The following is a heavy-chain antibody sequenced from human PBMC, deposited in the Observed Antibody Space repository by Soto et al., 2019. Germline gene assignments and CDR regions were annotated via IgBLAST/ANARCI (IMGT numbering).Heavy chain of an antibody. D-gene: IGHD2-8*01. CDR1: GGSISSGGYY. Sequence: PSETLSLTCTVSGGSISSGGYYWSWIRQHPXKGLEWIGYIYYSGSTYYNPSLKSRVTISVDTSKNQFSLKLSSVTAADTAVYYCARGSCTNGVCYGFGQNYYFDYWGQGTLVTVSS. J-gene: IGHJ4*02. V-gene: IGHV4-31*03. CDR2: IYYSGST. CDR3: ARGSCTNGVCYGFGQNYYFDY.